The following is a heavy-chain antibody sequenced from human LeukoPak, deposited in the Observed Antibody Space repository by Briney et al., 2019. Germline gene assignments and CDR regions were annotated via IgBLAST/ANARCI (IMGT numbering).Heavy chain of an antibody. CDR2: ISYDGSNK. CDR1: GFTFSSYG. Sequence: GRSLRLSCAASGFTFSSYGMHWVRQAPGKGLEWVAVISYDGSNKYYADSVKGRFTISRDNSKNTLYLQMNSLRAEDTAVYYCAKPTVDTAMVSPFDYWGQGTLVTVSS. D-gene: IGHD5-18*01. CDR3: AKPTVDTAMVSPFDY. V-gene: IGHV3-30*18. J-gene: IGHJ4*02.